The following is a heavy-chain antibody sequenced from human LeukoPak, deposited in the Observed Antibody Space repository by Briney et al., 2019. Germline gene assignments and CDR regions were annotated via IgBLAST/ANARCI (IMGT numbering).Heavy chain of an antibody. CDR1: GFTFNRNA. Sequence: PGGSLTLSCAASGFTFNRNAISWVRQAQGKGLEWVSTIGGSGDKTFYADSVKGRFTISRDNSKNMLHLQMSSLTGEDTALYYCVRRGDASSGWGDHDYWGQGALVTVSS. D-gene: IGHD6-19*01. J-gene: IGHJ4*02. CDR2: IGGSGDKT. CDR3: VRRGDASSGWGDHDY. V-gene: IGHV3-23*01.